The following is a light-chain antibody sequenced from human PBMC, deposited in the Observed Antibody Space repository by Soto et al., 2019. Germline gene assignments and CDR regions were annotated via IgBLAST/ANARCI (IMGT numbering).Light chain of an antibody. CDR1: QSVSSSY. CDR2: GAS. Sequence: EIVLTQSPGTLSLSPGERATLSCRASQSVSSSYLAWYQQKPGQAPRLLIYGASSRATGIPDRFSGSGSGTDFTLTISRLEPEDFAVYYCQQYGSPLTFGGGTKVDSK. V-gene: IGKV3-20*01. CDR3: QQYGSPLT. J-gene: IGKJ4*01.